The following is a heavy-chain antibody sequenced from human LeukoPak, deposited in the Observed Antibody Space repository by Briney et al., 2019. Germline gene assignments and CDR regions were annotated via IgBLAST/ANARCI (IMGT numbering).Heavy chain of an antibody. CDR3: ARQLYSSGWGDAFDI. D-gene: IGHD6-19*01. V-gene: IGHV5-51*01. CDR1: GYSFTRYW. J-gene: IGHJ3*02. Sequence: GESLKISCKGSGYSFTRYWIGWVRQMPGKGLEWMGIIYPGDSDTRCRPSFQGQVTISVDKSISTAYLQWSSLKASDTAMYYCARQLYSSGWGDAFDIWGQGTMVTVSS. CDR2: IYPGDSDT.